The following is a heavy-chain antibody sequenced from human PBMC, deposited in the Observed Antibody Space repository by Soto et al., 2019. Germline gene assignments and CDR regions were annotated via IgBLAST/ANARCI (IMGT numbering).Heavy chain of an antibody. CDR3: TTDNYYDSSGYYNGRAAFDI. V-gene: IGHV3-15*01. J-gene: IGHJ3*02. CDR1: GFTFSNAW. CDR2: IKSKTDGGTT. D-gene: IGHD3-22*01. Sequence: GSLRLSCAASGFTFSNAWMSWVRQAPGKGLEWVGRIKSKTDGGTTDYAAPVKGRFTISRDDSKNTLYLQMNSLKTEDTAVYYCTTDNYYDSSGYYNGRAAFDIWGQGTMVTVSS.